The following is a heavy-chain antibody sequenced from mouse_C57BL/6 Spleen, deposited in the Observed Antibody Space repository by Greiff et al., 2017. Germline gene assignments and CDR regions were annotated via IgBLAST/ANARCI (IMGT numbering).Heavy chain of an antibody. V-gene: IGHV1-54*01. CDR1: GYAFTNYL. Sequence: QVQLQQSGAELVRPGTSVKVSCKASGYAFTNYLIEWVKQRPGQGLEWIGVINPGSGGTNYNEKFKGKATMTADKASSTAYMQLSSLTSEDSAVCFCARRYRDYFDYWGQGTTLTVSS. CDR3: ARRYRDYFDY. D-gene: IGHD1-1*01. J-gene: IGHJ2*01. CDR2: INPGSGGT.